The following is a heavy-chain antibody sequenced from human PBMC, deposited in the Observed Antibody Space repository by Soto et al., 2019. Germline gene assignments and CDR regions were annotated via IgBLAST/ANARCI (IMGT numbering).Heavy chain of an antibody. CDR2: IYSGGST. V-gene: IGHV3-53*01. D-gene: IGHD3-10*01. Sequence: PGGSLRLSCAASGFTVSSNYMSWVRQAPGKGLEWVSVIYSGGSTYYADSVKGRFTISRDNSKNTLYLQLNSLRAEDTVVDYGSREGPVRLLSGAFEFWGQGTMVTVS. CDR1: GFTVSSNY. CDR3: SREGPVRLLSGAFEF. J-gene: IGHJ3*01.